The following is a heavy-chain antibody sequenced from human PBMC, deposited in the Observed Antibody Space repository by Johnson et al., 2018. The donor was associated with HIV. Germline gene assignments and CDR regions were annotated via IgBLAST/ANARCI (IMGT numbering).Heavy chain of an antibody. D-gene: IGHD3-22*01. J-gene: IGHJ3*02. Sequence: VQLVESGGGLVQPGRSLRLSCTASGFTFGDYAMSWVRLAPGKELEWVGFIRSKAYGGTTEYAASVKGRFTISRDDSKSIAYLQMNSLKTEDTAVYYCTSPPYYYDSSGYYYDAFDIWGQGTMVTVSS. V-gene: IGHV3-49*04. CDR3: TSPPYYYDSSGYYYDAFDI. CDR1: GFTFGDYA. CDR2: IRSKAYGGTT.